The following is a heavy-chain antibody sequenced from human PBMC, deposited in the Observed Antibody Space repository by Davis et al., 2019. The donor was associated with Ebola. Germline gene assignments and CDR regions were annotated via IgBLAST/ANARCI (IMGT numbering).Heavy chain of an antibody. D-gene: IGHD6-19*01. V-gene: IGHV4-39*01. Sequence: SETLSLTCTVSGGSISSSSYYWGWIRQPPGKGLEWIGSIYYSGSTYYNPSLKSRVTISVDTSKNQFSLKLSSVTAADTAVYYCAKVLTSGWYVDALDIWGQGTMVTVSS. CDR1: GGSISSSSYY. CDR3: AKVLTSGWYVDALDI. J-gene: IGHJ3*02. CDR2: IYYSGST.